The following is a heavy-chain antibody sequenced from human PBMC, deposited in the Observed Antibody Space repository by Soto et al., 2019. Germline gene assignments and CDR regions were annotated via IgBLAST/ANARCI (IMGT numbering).Heavy chain of an antibody. CDR2: IYTSGST. Sequence: SETLSLTCTVSGGSISSYYWSWIRQPAGKGLEWIGRIYTSGSTNYNPSLKSRVTMSVDTSKNQFSLKLSSVTAADTAVYYCARAGVVKYSGYDSWALGAFGIWGQGTMVTVSS. V-gene: IGHV4-4*07. J-gene: IGHJ3*02. CDR3: ARAGVVKYSGYDSWALGAFGI. CDR1: GGSISSYY. D-gene: IGHD5-12*01.